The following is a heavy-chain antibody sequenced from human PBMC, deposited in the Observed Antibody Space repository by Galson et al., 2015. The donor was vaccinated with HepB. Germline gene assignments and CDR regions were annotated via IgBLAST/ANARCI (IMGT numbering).Heavy chain of an antibody. CDR3: ARHTVYNWNDGHFDY. V-gene: IGHV5-51*01. J-gene: IGHJ4*02. D-gene: IGHD1-1*01. Sequence: QSGAEVKKPGESLKISCKGSGYSFTSYWIGWVRQMPGKGLEWMGLIFAADSDTRYSPSFQGQVNISVDRSISTAYLQWSSLKASDTAMYYRARHTVYNWNDGHFDYWGQGTLVTVSS. CDR2: IFAADSDT. CDR1: GYSFTSYW.